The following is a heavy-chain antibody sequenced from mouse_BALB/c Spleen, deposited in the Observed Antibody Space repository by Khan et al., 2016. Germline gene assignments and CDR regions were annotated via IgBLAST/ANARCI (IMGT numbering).Heavy chain of an antibody. CDR1: GYSITSDYA. CDR2: ISYSGIT. J-gene: IGHJ3*01. CDR3: AYDSYYAWFPY. D-gene: IGHD2-3*01. V-gene: IGHV3-2*02. Sequence: EVQLQESGPGLVKPSQSLSLTCTVTGYSITSDYAWNWIRQFPGNKLEWMGYISYSGITSYNPSLKSRISITRDTSKNQFFLQLISVTTEDTAPYYCAYDSYYAWFPYWGQGTLVTVSA.